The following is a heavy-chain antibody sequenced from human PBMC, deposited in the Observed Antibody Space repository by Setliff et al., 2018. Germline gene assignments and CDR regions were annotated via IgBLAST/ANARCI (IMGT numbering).Heavy chain of an antibody. Sequence: SETLSLTCAVSNHSLSGDYYWGWIRQSPVKGLEWIGNVYHSGKTYYNPSLNSRVTISADTSKNQFSLNLSSVTAADTAVYYCARDNRARHYMDVWGKGTTVTVS. V-gene: IGHV4-38-2*02. CDR1: NHSLSGDYY. CDR3: ARDNRARHYMDV. J-gene: IGHJ6*03. CDR2: VYHSGKT. D-gene: IGHD3-10*01.